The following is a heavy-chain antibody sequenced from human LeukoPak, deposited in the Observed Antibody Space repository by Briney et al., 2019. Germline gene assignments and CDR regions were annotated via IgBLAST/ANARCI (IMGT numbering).Heavy chain of an antibody. CDR3: ARGALAAAGTKYYFDY. D-gene: IGHD6-13*01. Sequence: ASVKVSCKASGYTFTSYGISWVRQAPGQGLEWMGWISAYNGNTNYAQKFQGRVTMTRDTSISTAYMELSRLRSDDTAVYYCARGALAAAGTKYYFDYWGQGTLVTVSS. V-gene: IGHV1-18*01. J-gene: IGHJ4*02. CDR2: ISAYNGNT. CDR1: GYTFTSYG.